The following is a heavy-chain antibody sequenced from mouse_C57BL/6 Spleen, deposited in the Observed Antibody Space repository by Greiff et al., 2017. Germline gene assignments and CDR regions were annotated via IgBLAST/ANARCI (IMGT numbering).Heavy chain of an antibody. J-gene: IGHJ4*01. Sequence: EVHLVASGGGLVKPGGSLKLSCAASGFTFSDYGMHWVRQAPEKGLEWVAYISSGSSTIYYADTVKGRFTISRDNAKNTLFLQMTSLRSEDTAMYYCARGGPYAMDYWGQGTSVTVSS. CDR1: GFTFSDYG. D-gene: IGHD3-3*01. CDR2: ISSGSSTI. CDR3: ARGGPYAMDY. V-gene: IGHV5-17*01.